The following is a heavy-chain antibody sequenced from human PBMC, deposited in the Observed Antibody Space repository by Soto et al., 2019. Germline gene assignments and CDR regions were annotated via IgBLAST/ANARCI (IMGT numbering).Heavy chain of an antibody. CDR2: IIPIFGTA. CDR3: ASCPQNCITSSPYCLFYDY. V-gene: IGHV1-69*13. Sequence: SVKDSCKASGGTLSSYAISWVRQAPGQGLEWMGGIIPIFGTANYAQKFQGRVTITADESTSTAYMELSSLRSEDTAVYYCASCPQNCITSSPYCLFYDYWGQGTLVTVSS. CDR1: GGTLSSYA. J-gene: IGHJ4*02. D-gene: IGHD1-20*01.